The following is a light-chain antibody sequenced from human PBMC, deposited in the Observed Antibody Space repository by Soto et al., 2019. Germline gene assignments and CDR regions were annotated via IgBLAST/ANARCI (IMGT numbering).Light chain of an antibody. Sequence: DIQMTQSPSTLSASVGDRVTITCRASQSISSWLAWYQQKPGKAPKLLIYKASSFESGVPSRFSGSGSGKEFTLTISHLQPDDFATYYCQQYNSYRRTFGQGTKVEIK. CDR3: QQYNSYRRT. CDR1: QSISSW. J-gene: IGKJ1*01. V-gene: IGKV1-5*03. CDR2: KAS.